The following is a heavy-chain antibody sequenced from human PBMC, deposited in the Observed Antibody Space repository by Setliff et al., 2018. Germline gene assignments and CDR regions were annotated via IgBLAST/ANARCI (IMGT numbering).Heavy chain of an antibody. CDR1: GASLSSGSYY. D-gene: IGHD2-21*01. V-gene: IGHV4-61*02. Sequence: SETLSLTCTVSGASLSSGSYYWSWIRQSAGKGLEWIGRIYTSGATTYSPSLKSRVSISADTSKNLFSLRLKSVTAADTAVYYCVKEYVVNSFVSNSHQHYGLDVWGQGTTVTVSS. J-gene: IGHJ6*02. CDR3: VKEYVVNSFVSNSHQHYGLDV. CDR2: IYTSGAT.